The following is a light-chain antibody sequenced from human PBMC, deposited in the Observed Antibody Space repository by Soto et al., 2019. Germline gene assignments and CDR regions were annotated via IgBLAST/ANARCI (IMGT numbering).Light chain of an antibody. CDR3: QQYGTSPRT. V-gene: IGKV3-20*01. Sequence: EIVLTQSPGTLSLSPGERATLSCRASQSVRSTHLAWYQLNPGQAPRLFIYGASSRATGIPDRFSGSGSGTDFTLTISRLEPEDFAVYICQQYGTSPRTFGQGTRLEI. J-gene: IGKJ5*01. CDR1: QSVRSTH. CDR2: GAS.